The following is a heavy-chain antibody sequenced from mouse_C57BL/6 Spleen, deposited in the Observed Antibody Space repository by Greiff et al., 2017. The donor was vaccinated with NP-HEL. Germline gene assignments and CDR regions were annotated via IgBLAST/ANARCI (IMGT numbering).Heavy chain of an antibody. CDR1: GYTFTDYN. Sequence: VQLKESGPELVKPGASVKIPCKASGYTFTDYNMDWVKQSHGKSLEWIGDINPNNGGTIYNQKFKGKATLTVDKSSSTAYMELRSLTSEDTAVYYCARRWLLTWYFDVWGTGTTVTVSS. CDR2: INPNNGGT. D-gene: IGHD2-3*01. J-gene: IGHJ1*03. V-gene: IGHV1-18*01. CDR3: ARRWLLTWYFDV.